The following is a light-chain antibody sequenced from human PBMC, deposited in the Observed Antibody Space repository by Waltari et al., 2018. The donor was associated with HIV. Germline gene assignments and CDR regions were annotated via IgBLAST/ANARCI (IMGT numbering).Light chain of an antibody. J-gene: IGLJ2*01. CDR3: QAWDSSAAVV. V-gene: IGLV3-1*01. CDR1: KVEYHY. Sequence: SYDLLQPPPVSMSPGPTASITCTGHKVEYHYVCWYQQKPGQPPVLLSYQDTKRPPGIPERFSGSNSGNTATLTISGTQAMDEADYYCQAWDSSAAVVFGGGTKLTVL. CDR2: QDT.